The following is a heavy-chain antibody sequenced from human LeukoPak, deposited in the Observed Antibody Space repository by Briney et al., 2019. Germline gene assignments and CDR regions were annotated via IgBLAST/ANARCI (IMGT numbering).Heavy chain of an antibody. CDR1: GFSFSDYA. CDR2: ISYDGTNK. CDR3: ARDKQWLYCFDQ. J-gene: IGHJ4*02. Sequence: GGSLRLSCGASGFSFSDYAMHWARQAPAKGLEWVAVISYDGTNKHYADSVKGRFTISRVNSKNTLYLQMNSLRAEDTAVYYCARDKQWLYCFDQWGQGTPVTVSS. V-gene: IGHV3-30-3*01. D-gene: IGHD6-19*01.